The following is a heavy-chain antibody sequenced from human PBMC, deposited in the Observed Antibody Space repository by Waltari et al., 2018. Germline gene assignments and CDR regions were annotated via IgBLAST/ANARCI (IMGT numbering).Heavy chain of an antibody. D-gene: IGHD2-21*02. CDR3: ARGGGGDWEWFDP. CDR1: GGSISGFY. CDR2: IYYTGST. J-gene: IGHJ5*02. Sequence: QVQLQESGPSLLKPSETLSLICTVSGGSISGFYWSWVRQPPGKGLDWIGYIYYTGSTNFNPSLNSRVTMSVDSSKNQFSLKLGSVTAADTAFYYCARGGGGDWEWFDPWGQGTLVTVSS. V-gene: IGHV4-59*01.